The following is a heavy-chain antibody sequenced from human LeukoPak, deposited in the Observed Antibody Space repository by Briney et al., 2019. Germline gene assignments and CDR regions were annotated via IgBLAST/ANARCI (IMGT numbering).Heavy chain of an antibody. D-gene: IGHD1-1*01. Sequence: ESGPTLVNPTQTLTLTCTFSGFSLSTSGMCVSWIRQPPGKALEWLARIDWDDDKYYSTSLKTRLTISKDTSKNQVVLTMTNMDPVDTGTYYCARTAKYTSWTDNWGQGIPVTVSS. CDR1: GFSLSTSGMC. V-gene: IGHV2-70*11. CDR3: ARTAKYTSWTDN. CDR2: IDWDDDK. J-gene: IGHJ4*02.